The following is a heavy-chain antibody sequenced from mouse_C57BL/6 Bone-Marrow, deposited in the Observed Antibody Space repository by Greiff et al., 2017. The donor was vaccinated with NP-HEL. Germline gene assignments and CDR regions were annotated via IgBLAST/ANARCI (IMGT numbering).Heavy chain of an antibody. D-gene: IGHD2-13*01. J-gene: IGHJ3*01. CDR3: ARYSHRVTFAY. V-gene: IGHV5-16*01. Sequence: DVMLVESAGGLVQPGSSMKLSCTASGFTFSDYYMAWVRQVPEKGLEWVANINYDGSSTYYLDSLKSRFIISRDNAKNILYLQMSSLKSEDTATYYCARYSHRVTFAYWGQGTLVTVSA. CDR2: INYDGSST. CDR1: GFTFSDYY.